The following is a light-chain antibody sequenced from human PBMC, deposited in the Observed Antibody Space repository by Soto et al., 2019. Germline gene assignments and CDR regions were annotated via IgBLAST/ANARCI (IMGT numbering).Light chain of an antibody. Sequence: QSVLTQPASVSGSPGQSITFSCTGTSSDVGGYNYVSWYQHHPGKAPKLMIYDVSNRPSGVSNRFSGSKSGNTASLTISGLQPEEEADYYCSSYTTSNTRQIVSGTGTKVTV. CDR2: DVS. V-gene: IGLV2-14*03. J-gene: IGLJ1*01. CDR3: SSYTTSNTRQIV. CDR1: SSDVGGYNY.